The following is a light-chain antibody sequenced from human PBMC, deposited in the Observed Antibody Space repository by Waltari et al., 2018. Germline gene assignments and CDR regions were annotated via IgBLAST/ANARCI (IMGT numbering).Light chain of an antibody. CDR3: SSYTSSSTPV. J-gene: IGLJ3*02. V-gene: IGLV2-14*03. CDR1: RSDVGGYNH. CDR2: DVS. Sequence: QSALTQPASVSGSPGQSIPISCTGTRSDVGGYNHVSWYQQHPGKAPKLMIYDVSNRPSGVSNRFSGSKSGNTASLTISGLQAEDEADYYCSSYTSSSTPVFGGGTKLTVL.